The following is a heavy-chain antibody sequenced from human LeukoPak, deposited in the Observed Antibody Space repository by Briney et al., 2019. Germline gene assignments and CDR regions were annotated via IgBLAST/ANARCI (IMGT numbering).Heavy chain of an antibody. V-gene: IGHV3-23*01. CDR2: ISGSGGST. D-gene: IGHD6-13*01. J-gene: IGHJ4*02. CDR1: GFTFSSYA. CDR3: AEDKEQVIPRVFDY. Sequence: GGSLRLSCAASGFTFSSYAMSWVRQAPGKGLEWVSAISGSGGSTYYADSVKGRFTISRDSSKNTLYLQMSSLRAEDTAVYYCAEDKEQVIPRVFDYWGQGTLVTVSS.